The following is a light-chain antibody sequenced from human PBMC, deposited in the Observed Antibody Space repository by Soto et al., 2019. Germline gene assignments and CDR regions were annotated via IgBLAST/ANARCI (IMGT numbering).Light chain of an antibody. CDR2: WTS. Sequence: DIVMTQSPDSLAVSLGERATINCKSSQRVLSTSNNQIYLAWYQQKPGQPPKLLIYWTSTREPGVPARFSGSGSGTEFTLTISSLQAEDVAVYYCQQYYSTPFTFGQGTKLEIK. J-gene: IGKJ2*01. V-gene: IGKV4-1*01. CDR3: QQYYSTPFT. CDR1: QRVLSTSNNQIY.